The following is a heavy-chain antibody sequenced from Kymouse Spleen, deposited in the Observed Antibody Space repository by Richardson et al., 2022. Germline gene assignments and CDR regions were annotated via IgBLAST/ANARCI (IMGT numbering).Heavy chain of an antibody. D-gene: IGHD2-8*01,IGHD3-16*02. CDR2: INHSGST. V-gene: IGHV4-34*01. J-gene: IGHJ3*02. CDR3: ARRGVSDAFDI. Sequence: QVQLQQWGAGLLKPSETLSLTCAVYGGSFSGYYWSWIRQPPGKGLEWIGEINHSGSTNYNPSLKSRVTISVDTSKNQFSLKLSSVTAADTAVYYCARRGVSDAFDIWGQGTMVTVSS. CDR1: GGSFSGYY.